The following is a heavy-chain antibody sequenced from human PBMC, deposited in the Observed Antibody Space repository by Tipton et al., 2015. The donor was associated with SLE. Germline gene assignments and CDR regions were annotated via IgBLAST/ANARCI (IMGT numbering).Heavy chain of an antibody. CDR2: INPNSGGT. CDR1: GYTFTGYY. V-gene: IGHV1-2*02. D-gene: IGHD6-13*01. CDR3: ARDPAAAAGYYYYNYMDV. J-gene: IGHJ6*03. Sequence: QLVQSGAEVKKPGASVKVSCKASGYTFTGYYMHWVRQAPGQGLEWMGWINPNSGGTNYAQKFQGRVTMTRDTSISTAYMELSRLRSDDTAVYYCARDPAAAAGYYYYNYMDVWGKGTTVTVSS.